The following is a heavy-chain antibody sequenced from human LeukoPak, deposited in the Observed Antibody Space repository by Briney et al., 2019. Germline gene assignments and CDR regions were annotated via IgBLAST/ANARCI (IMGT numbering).Heavy chain of an antibody. CDR1: GGTFSSYA. V-gene: IGHV1-69*05. D-gene: IGHD5-18*01. CDR3: ARVSAAMALFDY. J-gene: IGHJ4*02. Sequence: GSSVKVSCKASGGTFSSYAISWVRQAPGQGLEWMGGIIPILGTANYAQKFQGRVTITTDESTSTAYMELSSLRSEDTAVYYCARVSAAMALFDYWGQGTLVTVSS. CDR2: IIPILGTA.